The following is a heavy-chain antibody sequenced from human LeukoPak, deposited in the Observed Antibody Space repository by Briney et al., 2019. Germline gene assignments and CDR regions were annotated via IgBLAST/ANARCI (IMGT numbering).Heavy chain of an antibody. CDR2: IRYDGSNK. V-gene: IGHV3-30*02. J-gene: IGHJ5*02. Sequence: GGSLRLSCAASAFTFDNYGMHWVRQAPGKGLEWVAFIRYDGSNKHYADSVQGRFTISRDNSRNTLYVQVNSLTLEDTAVYYCAREGGLAAAGNNWFDPWGQGTLVTVSS. CDR3: AREGGLAAAGNNWFDP. CDR1: AFTFDNYG. D-gene: IGHD6-13*01.